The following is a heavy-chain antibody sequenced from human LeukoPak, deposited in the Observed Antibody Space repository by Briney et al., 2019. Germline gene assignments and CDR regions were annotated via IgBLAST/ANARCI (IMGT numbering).Heavy chain of an antibody. J-gene: IGHJ4*02. CDR3: ARTREDWEGRYFDY. D-gene: IGHD3-9*01. CDR2: IYTSGST. V-gene: IGHV4-61*02. Sequence: SETLSLTCTVSGGSISSGSYYWSWIRQPAGKGLEWIGRIYTSGSTNYNPSLKSRVTISVDTSKNQFSLKLSSVTAADTAVYYCARTREDWEGRYFDYWGQGTLVTVSS. CDR1: GGSISSGSYY.